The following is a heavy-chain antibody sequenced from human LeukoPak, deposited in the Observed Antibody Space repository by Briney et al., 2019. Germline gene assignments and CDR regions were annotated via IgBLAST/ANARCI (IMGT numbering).Heavy chain of an antibody. V-gene: IGHV4-59*08. Sequence: SETLSLTCTVSGGSISNYYWSWIRQPPGKGLEWIGYINYSGSTTYNPSLKSRVTISVDTSKNQCSLKLTSATAADTAVYYCSKQAAANSIDYWGQGTVVTVPT. D-gene: IGHD2-2*01. CDR2: INYSGST. CDR3: SKQAAANSIDY. CDR1: GGSISNYY. J-gene: IGHJ4*02.